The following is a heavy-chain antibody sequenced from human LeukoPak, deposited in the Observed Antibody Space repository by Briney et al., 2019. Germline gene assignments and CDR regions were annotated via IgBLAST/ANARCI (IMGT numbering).Heavy chain of an antibody. D-gene: IGHD1-1*01. Sequence: ASVKVSCKASGYTFTGYYMHWVRQAPGQGLEWMGWINPNSGGTNYAQKFQGRVTMTRDTSISTAYMELSRLRSDDTAVYYRASHLGDWNNSFDYWGQGTLVTVSS. V-gene: IGHV1-2*02. CDR3: ASHLGDWNNSFDY. CDR2: INPNSGGT. J-gene: IGHJ4*02. CDR1: GYTFTGYY.